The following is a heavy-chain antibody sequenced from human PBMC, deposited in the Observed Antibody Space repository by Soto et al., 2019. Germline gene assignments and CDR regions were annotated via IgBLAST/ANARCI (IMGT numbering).Heavy chain of an antibody. J-gene: IGHJ6*03. V-gene: IGHV1-46*03. CDR3: ARDHDYDFWSGSKYMDV. CDR1: GYTFTSYY. CDR2: INPSGGST. Sequence: ASVKVSCKASGYTFTSYYMHWVRQAPGQGLEWMGIINPSGGSTSYAQKFQGRVTMTRGTSTSTVYMELSSLRSEDTAVYYCARDHDYDFWSGSKYMDVWGKGTTVTVSS. D-gene: IGHD3-3*01.